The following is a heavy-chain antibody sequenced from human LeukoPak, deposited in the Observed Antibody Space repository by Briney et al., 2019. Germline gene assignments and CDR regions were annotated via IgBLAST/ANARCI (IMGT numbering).Heavy chain of an antibody. D-gene: IGHD3-22*01. CDR1: GGSISTYY. CDR3: ARVPYYHDSSGYYYAYFDY. V-gene: IGHV4-59*01. J-gene: IGHJ4*02. Sequence: SETPSLTCTVSGGSISTYYWNWIRQPPGKGLEWIGFIYYSGSTSYNPSLMSRVTISVDTSTNQFSLKLSSVTAADTAVYYCARVPYYHDSSGYYYAYFDYWGQGTLVTVSS. CDR2: IYYSGST.